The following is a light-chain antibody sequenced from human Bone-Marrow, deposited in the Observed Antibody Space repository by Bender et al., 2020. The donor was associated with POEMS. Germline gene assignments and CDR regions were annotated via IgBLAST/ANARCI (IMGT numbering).Light chain of an antibody. Sequence: QSVLTQPPSASGTPGQRVTISCSGSSSNIGTNYVYWYQQLPGTAPKLLMYGDDQRSAGVPDRFSGSKSGNTASLTISGLQAEDEADYYCCSYAETDTLLFGGGTKVTVL. CDR2: GDD. CDR1: SSNIGTNY. J-gene: IGLJ3*02. V-gene: IGLV1-47*02. CDR3: CSYAETDTLL.